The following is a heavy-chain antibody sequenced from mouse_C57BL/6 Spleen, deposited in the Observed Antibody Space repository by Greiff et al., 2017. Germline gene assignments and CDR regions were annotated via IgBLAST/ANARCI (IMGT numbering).Heavy chain of an antibody. CDR1: GYSITSGYY. V-gene: IGHV3-6*01. J-gene: IGHJ2*01. CDR2: ISYDGSN. CDR3: AREGLLLYYFDY. Sequence: EVKLQESGPGLVKPSQSLSLTCSVTGYSITSGYYWNWIRQFPGNKLEWMGYISYDGSNNYNPSLKNRISITRDTSKNQFFLKLNSVTTEDTATYYCAREGLLLYYFDYWGQGTTLTVSS. D-gene: IGHD1-1*01.